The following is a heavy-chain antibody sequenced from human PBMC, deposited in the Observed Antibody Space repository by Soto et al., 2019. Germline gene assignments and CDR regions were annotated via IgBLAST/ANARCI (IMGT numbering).Heavy chain of an antibody. CDR1: GFTFSSYG. V-gene: IGHV3-30*18. Sequence: QVQLVESGGGVVQPGRSLRLSCAASGFTFSSYGMHWVRQAPGKGLEWVAVISYDGSNKYYADSVKGRFTISRDNSKNTLYLQMNSLRAEDTAVYYCAKDLRVEAYDSSGFDYWGQGTLVTVSS. CDR2: ISYDGSNK. J-gene: IGHJ4*02. D-gene: IGHD3-22*01. CDR3: AKDLRVEAYDSSGFDY.